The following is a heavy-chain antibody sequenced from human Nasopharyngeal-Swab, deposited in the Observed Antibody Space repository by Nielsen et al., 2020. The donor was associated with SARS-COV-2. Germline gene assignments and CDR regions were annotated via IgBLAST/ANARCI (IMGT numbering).Heavy chain of an antibody. CDR3: ARPSPPKLWGGYYTDPGYYYMDV. V-gene: IGHV5-51*01. CDR2: IYPGDSDT. Sequence: VRQMPGKGLEWMGIIYPGDSDTRYSPSFQGQVTISADKSISTAYLQWSSLKASDTAMYYCARPSPPKLWGGYYTDPGYYYMDVWGKGTTVTSP. D-gene: IGHD3-3*01. J-gene: IGHJ6*03.